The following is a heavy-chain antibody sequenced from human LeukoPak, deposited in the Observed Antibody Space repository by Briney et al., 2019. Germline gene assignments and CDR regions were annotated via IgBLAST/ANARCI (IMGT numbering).Heavy chain of an antibody. V-gene: IGHV3-30*03. CDR2: ISYDGSNK. CDR3: ARASYNWNYESDY. CDR1: GFTFSSYG. Sequence: GGSLRLSCAASGFTFSSYGMHWVRQAPGKGLEWVAVISYDGSNKYYADSVKGRFTISRDNSKNTLYLQMNSLRSEDTAVYYCARASYNWNYESDYWGQGTLVTVSS. J-gene: IGHJ4*02. D-gene: IGHD1-7*01.